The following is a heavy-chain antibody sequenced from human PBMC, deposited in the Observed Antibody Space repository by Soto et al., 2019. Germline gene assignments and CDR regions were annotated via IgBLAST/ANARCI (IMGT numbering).Heavy chain of an antibody. J-gene: IGHJ3*01. CDR1: GYSFISYW. CDR3: ARIIGYCRNNDCSWTFDV. CDR2: FYPGDSTS. Sequence: GESLKISCNTSGYSFISYWVAWGRQLPGKGLEWMGTFYPGDSTSTYSPSFQGQVTISVDTSITTAYLQLNSLKASDTAMYYCARIIGYCRNNDCSWTFDVWGQGTMVTVSS. V-gene: IGHV5-51*01. D-gene: IGHD2-15*01.